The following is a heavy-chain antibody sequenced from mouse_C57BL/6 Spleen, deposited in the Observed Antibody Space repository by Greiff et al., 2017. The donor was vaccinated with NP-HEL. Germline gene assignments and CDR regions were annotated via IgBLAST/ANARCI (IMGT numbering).Heavy chain of an antibody. D-gene: IGHD1-1*01. Sequence: EVKLQQSGPELVKPGASVKISCKASGYTFTDYYMNWVKQSHGKSLEWIGDINPNNGGTSYNQKFKGKATLTVDKSSSTAYMELRSLTSEDSAVYYCARGATTVVATGNYYAMDYWGQGTSVTVSS. CDR2: INPNNGGT. J-gene: IGHJ4*01. V-gene: IGHV1-26*01. CDR3: ARGATTVVATGNYYAMDY. CDR1: GYTFTDYY.